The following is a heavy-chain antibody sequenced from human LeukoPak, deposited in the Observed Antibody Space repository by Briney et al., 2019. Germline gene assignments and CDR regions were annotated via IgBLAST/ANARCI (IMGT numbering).Heavy chain of an antibody. J-gene: IGHJ3*02. V-gene: IGHV3-30-3*01. Sequence: SGGSLRLSCAASGFTFSSYAMHWVRQAPGKGLEWVAVISYDGSNKYYADSVKGRFTISRDNSKNTLYLQMNSLRAEDTAVYYCARDLKWELLGGAFDIWGQGTMVTVSS. CDR3: ARDLKWELLGGAFDI. CDR2: ISYDGSNK. CDR1: GFTFSSYA. D-gene: IGHD1-26*01.